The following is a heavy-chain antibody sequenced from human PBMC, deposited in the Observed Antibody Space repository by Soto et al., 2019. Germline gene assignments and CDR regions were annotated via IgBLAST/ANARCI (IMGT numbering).Heavy chain of an antibody. CDR1: GFTFGDYA. D-gene: IGHD3-10*01. J-gene: IGHJ6*02. Sequence: EVQLVESGGGLVQPGRSLRLSCAASGFTFGDYAIHWVRQAPGKGLEWVSSISWNGGRVVYADSVKGRFTISRDNAKNSLYLQMNSLRAEDTALYYCAKAKGSGTAILEAYILDVWGQGTTVTVSS. V-gene: IGHV3-9*01. CDR2: ISWNGGRV. CDR3: AKAKGSGTAILEAYILDV.